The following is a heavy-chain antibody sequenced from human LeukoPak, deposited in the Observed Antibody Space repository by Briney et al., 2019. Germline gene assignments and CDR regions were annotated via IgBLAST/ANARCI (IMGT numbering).Heavy chain of an antibody. CDR2: VIPISGTP. J-gene: IGHJ4*02. CDR3: ARVWDYSPRGRFDD. V-gene: IGHV1-69*05. Sequence: GASVKVSCKASGGIFGNFDISWVRQAPGQGLEWMGGVIPISGTPKYAQKFQGRVTITTDESTTTAYMELTSLRSDDTAVYYCARVWDYSPRGRFDDWGQGTRVTVSS. D-gene: IGHD3/OR15-3a*01. CDR1: GGIFGNFD.